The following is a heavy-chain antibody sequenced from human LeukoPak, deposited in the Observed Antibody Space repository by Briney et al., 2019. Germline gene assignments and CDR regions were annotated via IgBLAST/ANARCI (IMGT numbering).Heavy chain of an antibody. V-gene: IGHV1-8*01. Sequence: GASVKVSCKASGYTFTSYDINWVRQATGQGLEWMGWMNPNSGNTGYAQKFQGRVTMTRNTSISTAYMELSSLRSEDTAVYYCARALLPKYYDFWSGPDEFDYWGQGTLVTVSS. CDR2: MNPNSGNT. CDR3: ARALLPKYYDFWSGPDEFDY. J-gene: IGHJ4*02. D-gene: IGHD3-3*01. CDR1: GYTFTSYD.